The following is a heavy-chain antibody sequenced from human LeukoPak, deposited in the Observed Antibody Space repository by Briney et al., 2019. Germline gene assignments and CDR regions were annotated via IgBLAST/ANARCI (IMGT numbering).Heavy chain of an antibody. J-gene: IGHJ4*02. CDR2: IKPDGGDK. D-gene: IGHD7-27*01. V-gene: IGHV3-7*01. Sequence: GGSLRLSCVTSGFTFSGYWMSWVRQAPGKGLEWVAHIKPDGGDKKYVDSVKGRLTMSRDNAKQSLFLQMDPLRAEDTAVYYCVTSWGRQQRAFWGQGTLVTVSS. CDR1: GFTFSGYW. CDR3: VTSWGRQQRAF.